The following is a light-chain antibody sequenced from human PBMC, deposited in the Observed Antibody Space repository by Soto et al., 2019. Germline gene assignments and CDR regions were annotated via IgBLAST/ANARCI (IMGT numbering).Light chain of an antibody. CDR2: DAS. Sequence: EIVLTQSPATLSLSPGESATLSCRATRSVSSYLAWYQQKPGQAPRLLIYDASSRPTDIPARFSGSGSGTDFTLTISSLEPEDFAVYYCQQRSNWPPTFGQGTRLEIK. CDR1: RSVSSY. CDR3: QQRSNWPPT. V-gene: IGKV3-11*01. J-gene: IGKJ5*01.